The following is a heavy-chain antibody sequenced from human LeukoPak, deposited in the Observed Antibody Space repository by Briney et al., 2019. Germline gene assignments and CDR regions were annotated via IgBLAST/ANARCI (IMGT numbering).Heavy chain of an antibody. CDR3: ARDGTPNYSTGWVYMDV. CDR2: IYYSGST. V-gene: IGHV4-59*12. Sequence: SETLSLTCAVYGGSFSGYYWSWIRQPPGKGLEWIGNIYYSGSTNYNPSLKSRVTISVDTSKNQFSLKLSSVTAADTAVYYCARDGTPNYSTGWVYMDVWGKGTTVTISS. J-gene: IGHJ6*04. CDR1: GGSFSGYY. D-gene: IGHD6-25*01.